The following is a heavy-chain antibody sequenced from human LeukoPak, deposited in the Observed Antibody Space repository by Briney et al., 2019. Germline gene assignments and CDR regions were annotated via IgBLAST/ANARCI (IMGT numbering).Heavy chain of an antibody. D-gene: IGHD6-13*01. V-gene: IGHV3-7*01. J-gene: IGHJ4*02. CDR3: ARNGRAAGY. CDR2: IKIDGSEK. CDR1: GFTFSSYW. Sequence: GGSLRLSCAASGFTFSSYWMTWVRQAPGRGLEWVANIKIDGSEKNYVDSVKGRFTISRDNAKNSLYLQMNSLRAEDTAVYYCARNGRAAGYWGQGTLVTVSS.